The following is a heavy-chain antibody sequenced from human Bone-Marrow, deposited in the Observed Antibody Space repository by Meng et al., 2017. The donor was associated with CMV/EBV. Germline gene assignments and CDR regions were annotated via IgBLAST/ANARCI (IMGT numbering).Heavy chain of an antibody. J-gene: IGHJ6*02. CDR2: IIPIFGTA. CDR1: GGTFSSYA. V-gene: IGHV1-69*05. CDR3: ARSLGGCSSTSCLDYYYGMNV. D-gene: IGHD2-2*01. Sequence: SVKVSCKASGGTFSSYAISWVRQAPGQGLEWMGGIIPIFGTANYAQKFQGRVTITTDESTSTAYMELSSLRSEDTAVYYCARSLGGCSSTSCLDYYYGMNVGGQGTMSPSP.